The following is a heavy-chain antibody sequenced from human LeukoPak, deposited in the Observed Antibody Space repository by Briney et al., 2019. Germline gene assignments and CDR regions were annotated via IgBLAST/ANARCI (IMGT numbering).Heavy chain of an antibody. J-gene: IGHJ6*02. CDR3: ARAMKGRYCSGGSCYPYYYYGMDV. CDR1: GYTFTGYY. V-gene: IGHV1-2*02. Sequence: ASVKVSCKASGYTFTGYYMHWVRQAPGQGLEWMGWINPNRGGTNYAQKFQGRVTMTRDTSISTAYMELSRLRSDDTAVYYCARAMKGRYCSGGSCYPYYYYGMDVWGQGTTVTVSS. CDR2: INPNRGGT. D-gene: IGHD2-15*01.